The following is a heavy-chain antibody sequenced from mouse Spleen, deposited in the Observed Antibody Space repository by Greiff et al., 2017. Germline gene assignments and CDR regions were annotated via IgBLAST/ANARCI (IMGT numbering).Heavy chain of an antibody. V-gene: IGHV3-1*01. CDR1: GYSITSGYD. CDR3: ARGGYGNYDYFDY. Sequence: EVQLVESGPGMVKPSQSLSLTCTVTGYSITSGYDWHWIRHFPGNKLEWMGYISYSGSTNYNPSLKSRISITHDTSKNHFFLKLNSVTTEDTATYYCARGGYGNYDYFDYWGQGTTLTVSS. D-gene: IGHD2-10*02. J-gene: IGHJ2*01. CDR2: ISYSGST.